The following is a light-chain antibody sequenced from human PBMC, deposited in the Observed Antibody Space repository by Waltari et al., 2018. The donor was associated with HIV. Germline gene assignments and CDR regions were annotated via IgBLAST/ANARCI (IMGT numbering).Light chain of an antibody. J-gene: IGLJ2*01. CDR2: RYS. Sequence: SYELTQPLSVSVALGQTARITCGGNNIGSKNVHWYQQKPGQAPVLVIYRYSNRPSGIPERFSGSNSGNTATLTISRAQAGDEADYSCQVWDSSTVVFGGGTKLTVL. V-gene: IGLV3-9*01. CDR1: NIGSKN. CDR3: QVWDSSTVV.